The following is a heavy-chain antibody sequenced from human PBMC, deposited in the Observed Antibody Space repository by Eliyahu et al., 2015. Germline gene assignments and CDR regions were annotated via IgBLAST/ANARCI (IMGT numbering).Heavy chain of an antibody. V-gene: IGHV4-39*01. D-gene: IGHD4-17*01. CDR1: GGXISSSSYY. J-gene: IGHJ3*02. CDR3: AIFDYGGAFDI. Sequence: QLQLQESGPGLVKPSETLSLTXTVSGGXISSSSYYWGWIRQPPGKGLEWIGSIYYSGSTYYNPSLKSRVTISVDTSKNQFSLKLSSVTAADTAVYYCAIFDYGGAFDIWGQGTMVTVSS. CDR2: IYYSGST.